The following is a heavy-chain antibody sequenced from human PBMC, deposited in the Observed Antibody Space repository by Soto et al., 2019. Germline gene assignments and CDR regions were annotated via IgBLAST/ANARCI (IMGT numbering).Heavy chain of an antibody. CDR1: GYTFTSYD. CDR2: MNPNSGNT. CDR3: ARAKYDYIWGSDRQYYFDY. Sequence: QVQLVQSGAEVKKPGASVKVSCKASGYTFTSYDINWVRQATGQGLEWMGWMNPNSGNTGYAQKFQGRVTMTRNTSISTAYMELSSLRSEDTAVYYCARAKYDYIWGSDRQYYFDYWGQGTLVTVSS. J-gene: IGHJ4*02. V-gene: IGHV1-8*01. D-gene: IGHD3-16*02.